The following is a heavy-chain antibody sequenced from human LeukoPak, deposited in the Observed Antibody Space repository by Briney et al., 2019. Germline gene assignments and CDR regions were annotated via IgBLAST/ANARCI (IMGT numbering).Heavy chain of an antibody. CDR2: TYSSGT. Sequence: SETLSLTCTVSGGTIRNYYWSWIRQPPGEGPEWIGCTYSSGTTYNPSLRSRGSISFDPSNNQFSLKLSSVTAADTAVYYCTRDTLSSTWYSPYFHHWGQGTMVTVS. D-gene: IGHD6-13*01. V-gene: IGHV4-59*12. J-gene: IGHJ1*01. CDR1: GGTIRNYY. CDR3: TRDTLSSTWYSPYFHH.